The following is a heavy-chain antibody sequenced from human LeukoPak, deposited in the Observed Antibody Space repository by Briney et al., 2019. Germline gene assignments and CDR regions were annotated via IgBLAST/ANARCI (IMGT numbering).Heavy chain of an antibody. CDR2: FDPEDGET. Sequence: ASVKVSCKVSGYTLTELSMHWVRQAPGKGLEWMGGFDPEDGETIYAQKFQGRVTMTEDTSTDTAYMELSSLRSEDTAVYYCATGITMVRGVFLDYWGQGPLVTASS. CDR3: ATGITMVRGVFLDY. J-gene: IGHJ4*02. CDR1: GYTLTELS. V-gene: IGHV1-24*01. D-gene: IGHD3-10*01.